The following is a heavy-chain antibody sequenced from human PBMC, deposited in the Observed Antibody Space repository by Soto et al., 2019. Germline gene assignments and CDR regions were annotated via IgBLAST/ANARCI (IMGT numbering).Heavy chain of an antibody. D-gene: IGHD2-21*02. CDR2: IFSNDEK. J-gene: IGHJ4*02. V-gene: IGHV2-26*01. Sequence: QVTLKESGPVLVKPTETLTLTCTVSGFSLSNARMGVSWIRQPLGKTREWLAHIFSNDEKCYSTSLKSRLTIYKDTSKGQVVLTMTNMDPVDTATYSCARAYCGGDCYLIEYWGQGTLVTVSS. CDR3: ARAYCGGDCYLIEY. CDR1: GFSLSNARMG.